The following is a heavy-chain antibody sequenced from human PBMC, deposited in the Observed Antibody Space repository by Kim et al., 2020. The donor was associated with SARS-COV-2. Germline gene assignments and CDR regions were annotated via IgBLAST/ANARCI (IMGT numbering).Heavy chain of an antibody. CDR2: ISAYNGNT. J-gene: IGHJ6*03. V-gene: IGHV1-18*01. Sequence: AAVKVSCKASGYTFTSYGISWVRQAPGQGLEWMGWISAYNGNTNYAQKRQGRVTMTTDTSTSTAYMELRSLRSDDTDVYYCARVGAWGGVVRGGITYYYYYMDVWGQGTPVTVSS. CDR1: GYTFTSYG. CDR3: ARVGAWGGVVRGGITYYYYYMDV. D-gene: IGHD3-10*01.